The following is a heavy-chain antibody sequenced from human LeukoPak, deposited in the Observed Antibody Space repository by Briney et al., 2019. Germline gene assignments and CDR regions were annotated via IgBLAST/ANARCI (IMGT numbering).Heavy chain of an antibody. CDR3: ARFADYCGGDCDLDAFDI. V-gene: IGHV3-23*01. J-gene: IGHJ3*02. CDR2: ISGSGGST. D-gene: IGHD2-21*02. Sequence: PGGSLRLSCAASGFTFSSYAMSWVRQAPGKGLEWVSAISGSGGSTYYADSVKGRFTISRDNAKNSLYLQMNSLRAEDTAVYYCARFADYCGGDCDLDAFDIWGQGTMVTASS. CDR1: GFTFSSYA.